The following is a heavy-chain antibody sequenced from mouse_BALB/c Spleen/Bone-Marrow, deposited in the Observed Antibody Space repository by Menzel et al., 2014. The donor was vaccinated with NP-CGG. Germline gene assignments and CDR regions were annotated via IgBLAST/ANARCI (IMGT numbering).Heavy chain of an antibody. Sequence: QVQLQQSGAELARPGASVKLSCKASGYTFTNYWIQWVKQRPGQGLERIGTIYPGDGDTRYTQNFKGKATLNADKSSNTAYVQLSSLASEDSAVYYCARRGYDEGFYFPMDYWGQGTSVTVSS. J-gene: IGHJ4*01. V-gene: IGHV1-87*01. CDR1: GYTFTNYW. D-gene: IGHD2-14*01. CDR2: IYPGDGDT. CDR3: ARRGYDEGFYFPMDY.